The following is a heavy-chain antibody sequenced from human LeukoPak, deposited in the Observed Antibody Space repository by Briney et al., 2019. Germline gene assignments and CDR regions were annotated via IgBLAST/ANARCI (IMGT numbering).Heavy chain of an antibody. CDR3: AREANTYYMDV. Sequence: SETLSLTCTVSGYSISSGYYWGWIRQPPGKGLEWIGSIYHSGSTYYNPSLKSRVTISVDTSKNQFSLKLSSVTAADTAVYYCAREANTYYMDVWGKGTTVTVSS. CDR1: GYSISSGYY. D-gene: IGHD2-8*01. CDR2: IYHSGST. V-gene: IGHV4-38-2*02. J-gene: IGHJ6*03.